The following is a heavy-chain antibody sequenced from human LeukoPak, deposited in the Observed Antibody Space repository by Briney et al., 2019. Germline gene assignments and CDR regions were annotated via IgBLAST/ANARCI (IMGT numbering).Heavy chain of an antibody. CDR1: GYTFTGYY. Sequence: ASVKVSCKASGYTFTGYYIHWVQQAPGPGREWMGWINPNTGATNYAQNFQGRVTMTRDTSNSTAYMELSSLTSDDTAVYYCARPTLQTLGAWGQGTLVTVSS. CDR2: INPNTGAT. V-gene: IGHV1-2*02. D-gene: IGHD3-10*01. CDR3: ARPTLQTLGA. J-gene: IGHJ5*02.